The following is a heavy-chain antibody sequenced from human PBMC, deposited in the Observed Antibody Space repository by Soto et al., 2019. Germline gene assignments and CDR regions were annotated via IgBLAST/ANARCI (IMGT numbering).Heavy chain of an antibody. CDR1: GGSISSGGYY. V-gene: IGHV4-31*03. D-gene: IGHD1-26*01. CDR3: ARGRWELPFPRLDY. J-gene: IGHJ4*02. Sequence: KPSETLSLTCSVSGGSISSGGYYWSWIRQHPGKGLEWIGYIYYSGSTYYNPSLKSRVTISVDTSKNQFSLKLSSVTAADTAVYYCARGRWELPFPRLDYWGQGTLVTVYS. CDR2: IYYSGST.